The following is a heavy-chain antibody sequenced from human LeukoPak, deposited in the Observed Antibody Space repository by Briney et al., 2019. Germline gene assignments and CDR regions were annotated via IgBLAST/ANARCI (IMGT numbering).Heavy chain of an antibody. CDR3: ARELRVAAAGHFDS. CDR2: MNPNSGDT. J-gene: IGHJ4*02. CDR1: GYTFTSHD. V-gene: IGHV1-8*03. Sequence: GASMKVSCKASGYTFTSHDINWVRQATGQGLEWMGWMNPNSGDTGYAQKFQGRVTITRNTSISTAYMELSSLRSEDTAVYFCARELRVAAAGHFDSWGQGTLVTVSS. D-gene: IGHD6-13*01.